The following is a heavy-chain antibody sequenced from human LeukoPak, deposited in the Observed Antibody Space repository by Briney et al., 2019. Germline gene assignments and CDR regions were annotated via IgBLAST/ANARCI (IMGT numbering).Heavy chain of an antibody. CDR1: GYTFTGYY. D-gene: IGHD6-19*01. J-gene: IGHJ3*02. CDR3: ATHPSYSSGWFSPLDAFDI. V-gene: IGHV1-2*02. CDR2: INPNSGGT. Sequence: SVKVSCKASGYTFTGYYMHWVRQAPGQGLEWMGWINPNSGGTNYAQKFQGRVTMTRDTSISTAYMELSRLRSDDTAVYYCATHPSYSSGWFSPLDAFDIWGQGTMVPVSS.